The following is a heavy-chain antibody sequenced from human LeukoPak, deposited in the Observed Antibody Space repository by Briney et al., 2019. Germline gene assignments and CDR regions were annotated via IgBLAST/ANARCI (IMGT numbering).Heavy chain of an antibody. CDR3: AREVAVAGTPGV. D-gene: IGHD6-19*01. CDR2: INHSGST. J-gene: IGHJ4*02. CDR1: GGSFSGYY. Sequence: SETLSLTCAVYGGSFSGYYWSWIRQPPGKGLEWIGEINHSGSTNYNPSLKSRVTISVDTSKNQFSLKLSSVTAADTAVYYCAREVAVAGTPGVWGQGTLVTVSS. V-gene: IGHV4-34*01.